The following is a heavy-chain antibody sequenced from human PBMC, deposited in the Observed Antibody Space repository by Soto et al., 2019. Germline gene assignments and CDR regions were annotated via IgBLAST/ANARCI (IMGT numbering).Heavy chain of an antibody. Sequence: PGGSLRLSCAASGFTFSSYGMHWVRQAPGKGLEWVAVIWYDGSNKYYADSVKGRFTISRDNSKNTLYLQMNSLRAEDTAVYYCARSSNIVATNFDYWGQGTLVTVSS. D-gene: IGHD5-12*01. CDR3: ARSSNIVATNFDY. CDR1: GFTFSSYG. V-gene: IGHV3-33*01. CDR2: IWYDGSNK. J-gene: IGHJ4*02.